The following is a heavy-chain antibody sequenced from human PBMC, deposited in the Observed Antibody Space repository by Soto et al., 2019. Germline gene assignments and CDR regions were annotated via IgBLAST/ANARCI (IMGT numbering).Heavy chain of an antibody. CDR1: GFTFSNYA. Sequence: QVQLVESGGGVVQPGRSLRLSCAASGFTFSNYAMHWVRQAPGKGLEWVPVISYDGSNKYYADSVKGRFTISRDNSKNTLYLQMNSLRAEDTAVYYCARRPVTYYFDYWGQGTLVTVSS. J-gene: IGHJ4*02. CDR3: ARRPVTYYFDY. D-gene: IGHD4-17*01. CDR2: ISYDGSNK. V-gene: IGHV3-30-3*01.